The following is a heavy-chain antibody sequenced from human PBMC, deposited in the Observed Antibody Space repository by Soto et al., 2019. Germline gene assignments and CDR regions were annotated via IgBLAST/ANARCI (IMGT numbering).Heavy chain of an antibody. J-gene: IGHJ5*02. Sequence: QVQLVQSGAEVKKPGSSVKVSCKASGVTFSSYAISWVRQAPGQGLEWMGGIIPIFGTANYAQKFQGRVTITADESTNTAYMELSSRRSEDTAVYYCARGYCSGCRCYNCFAPWGQGALVTVSS. CDR1: GVTFSSYA. V-gene: IGHV1-69*01. D-gene: IGHD2-15*01. CDR3: ARGYCSGCRCYNCFAP. CDR2: IIPIFGTA.